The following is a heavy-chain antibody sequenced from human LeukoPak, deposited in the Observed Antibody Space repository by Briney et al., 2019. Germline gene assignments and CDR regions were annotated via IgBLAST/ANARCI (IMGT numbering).Heavy chain of an antibody. CDR3: AREMLAAVAAQS. CDR1: GFTFSSYG. J-gene: IGHJ5*02. D-gene: IGHD6-19*01. Sequence: GGSLRLSCAASGFTFSSYGMHWVRQAPGKGLEWVSSITSSSSYIYYADSVKGRFTISRDNAKNSLYLQMNSLRAEDPAVYYCAREMLAAVAAQSWGQGTLVTVSS. V-gene: IGHV3-21*01. CDR2: ITSSSSYI.